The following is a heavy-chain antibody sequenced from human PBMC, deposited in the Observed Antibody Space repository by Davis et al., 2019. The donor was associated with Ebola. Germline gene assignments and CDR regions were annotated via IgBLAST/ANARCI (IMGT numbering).Heavy chain of an antibody. J-gene: IGHJ6*02. CDR1: GFTFSSYW. Sequence: GESLKISCAASGFTFSSYWMSWVRQAPGKGLEWVANIKQDGSNKYYADSVKGRFTISRDNFKNTLYLQMNSLRAEDTAVYYCARDRRYSSGWYEVSGMDVWGQGTTVTVSS. CDR2: IKQDGSNK. CDR3: ARDRRYSSGWYEVSGMDV. D-gene: IGHD6-19*01. V-gene: IGHV3-7*01.